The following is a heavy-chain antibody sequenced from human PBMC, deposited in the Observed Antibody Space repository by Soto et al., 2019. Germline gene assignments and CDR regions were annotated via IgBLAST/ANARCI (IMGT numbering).Heavy chain of an antibody. CDR3: TTVEMIVVVIAP. D-gene: IGHD3-22*01. CDR1: GFTLSNAW. J-gene: IGHJ5*02. Sequence: GGSLRLSCAASGFTLSNAWMSWVRQAPGKGLEWVGRIKSKADGGTTDYAAPVKGRFTISRDDSKNTLYLQMNSLKTEDTAVYYCTTVEMIVVVIAPWGQGTLVTVSS. V-gene: IGHV3-15*01. CDR2: IKSKADGGTT.